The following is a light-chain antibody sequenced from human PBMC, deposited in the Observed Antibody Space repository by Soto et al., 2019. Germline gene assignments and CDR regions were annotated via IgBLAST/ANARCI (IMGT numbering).Light chain of an antibody. V-gene: IGKV1-39*01. CDR3: QQTYSVPPWT. CDR2: AAS. Sequence: IQVTQSQSAVSAFVGDRVTITCRASQSISRYLNWYQQKPGKAPRFLIYAASSLQTGVPSRFSGSGSGTDFTLTISSLQPEDFATYYCQQTYSVPPWTFGQGTKVDTK. CDR1: QSISRY. J-gene: IGKJ1*01.